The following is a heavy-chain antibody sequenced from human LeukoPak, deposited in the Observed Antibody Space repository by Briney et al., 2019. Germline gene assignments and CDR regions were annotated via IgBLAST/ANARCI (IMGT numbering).Heavy chain of an antibody. D-gene: IGHD6-13*01. CDR3: ARCIAAAGFAFDI. CDR1: GGTFSSYT. CDR2: IIPILGIA. J-gene: IGHJ3*02. Sequence: SVKVSCKASGGTFSSYTISWVRQAPGQGLEWMGRIIPILGIANYAQKFQGRVTITADKSTSTAYMELSSLGSEDTAVYYCARCIAAAGFAFDIWGQGTMVTVSS. V-gene: IGHV1-69*02.